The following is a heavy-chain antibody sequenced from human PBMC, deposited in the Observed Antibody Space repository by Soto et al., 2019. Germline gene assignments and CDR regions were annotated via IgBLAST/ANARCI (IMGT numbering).Heavy chain of an antibody. D-gene: IGHD2-2*01. CDR3: ARLGYCSSTSCSGVDY. CDR1: GYTFTSYG. V-gene: IGHV1-18*04. J-gene: IGHJ4*02. CDR2: ISAYNGNT. Sequence: GASVKVSCKASGYTFTSYGISGVRQAPGQGLEWMGWISAYNGNTNYAQKLQGRVTMTTDTSTSTAYMELRSLRSDDTAVYYCARLGYCSSTSCSGVDYWGQGTLVTVSS.